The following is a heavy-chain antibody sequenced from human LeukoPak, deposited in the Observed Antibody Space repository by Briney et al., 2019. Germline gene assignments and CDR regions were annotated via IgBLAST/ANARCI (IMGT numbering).Heavy chain of an antibody. Sequence: SETLSLTRAVYGGSFSGYYWSWIRQPPGKGLEWIGEINHSGSTNYNPSLKSRVTISVDTSKNQFSLKLSSVTAADTAVYYCARDRDYCSSTSCRFDYWGQGTLVTVSS. CDR1: GGSFSGYY. J-gene: IGHJ4*02. CDR2: INHSGST. V-gene: IGHV4-34*01. CDR3: ARDRDYCSSTSCRFDY. D-gene: IGHD2-2*01.